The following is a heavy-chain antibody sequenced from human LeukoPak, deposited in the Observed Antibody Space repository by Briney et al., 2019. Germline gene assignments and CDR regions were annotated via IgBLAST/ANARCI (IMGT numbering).Heavy chain of an antibody. D-gene: IGHD2-15*01. J-gene: IGHJ4*02. Sequence: PSETLSLTCAVYGGSFSGYYWSWIRQPPGKGLEWIGEINHSGSTNYNPSLKSRVTISVDTSKNQFSLKLGSVTAAGTAVYYCARGPLILRSFDYWGQGTLVTVSS. CDR2: INHSGST. V-gene: IGHV4-34*01. CDR3: ARGPLILRSFDY. CDR1: GGSFSGYY.